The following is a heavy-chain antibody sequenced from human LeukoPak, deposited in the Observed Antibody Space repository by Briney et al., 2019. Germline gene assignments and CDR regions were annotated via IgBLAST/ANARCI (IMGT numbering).Heavy chain of an antibody. V-gene: IGHV3-7*01. Sequence: GGSLRLSCAASGFIFSSYWTSWVRQAPGKGLEWVANIKQDGSEKYYVDSVKGRFTISRDNAKNSLYLQMNSLRAEDTAVYYCARAGYDFWSGHYYYFEYWGQGTLVTVSS. D-gene: IGHD3-3*01. CDR2: IKQDGSEK. J-gene: IGHJ4*02. CDR1: GFIFSSYW. CDR3: ARAGYDFWSGHYYYFEY.